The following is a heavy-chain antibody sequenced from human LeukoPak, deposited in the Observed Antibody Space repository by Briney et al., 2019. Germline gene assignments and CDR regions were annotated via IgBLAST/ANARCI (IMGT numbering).Heavy chain of an antibody. CDR1: GYPLTDYF. D-gene: IGHD5-12*01. CDR3: ARVGYSGYDVIDY. V-gene: IGHV1-2*02. CDR2: INPNSGDT. J-gene: IGHJ4*02. Sequence: ASVEVSFKASGYPLTDYFVHWVRQAPGQGPEWMGWINPNSGDTNYALKFQGRVTMTRDTSISTAYMELSRLRSDDTAVYYCARVGYSGYDVIDYWGQGTLVTVSS.